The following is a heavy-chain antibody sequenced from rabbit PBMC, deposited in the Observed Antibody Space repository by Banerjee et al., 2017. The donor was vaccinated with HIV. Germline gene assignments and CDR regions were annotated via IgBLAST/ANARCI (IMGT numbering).Heavy chain of an antibody. CDR3: ARDDAYDGDGYAFNL. Sequence: QSLAESGGDLVKPGESLTLTCTASGFSFSSRYWICWVRQAPGKGLEWIACIYAGSYGITYYATWAKGRFTISKTTSTTVTLQMTSLTAADTATYFCARDDAYDGDGYAFNLWGQGTLVTVS. CDR1: GFSFSSRYW. CDR2: IYAGSYGIT. J-gene: IGHJ4*01. D-gene: IGHD6-1*01. V-gene: IGHV1S40*01.